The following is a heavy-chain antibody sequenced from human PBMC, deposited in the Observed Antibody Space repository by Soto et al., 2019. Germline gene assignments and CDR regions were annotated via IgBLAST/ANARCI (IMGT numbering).Heavy chain of an antibody. CDR3: AREGSGSYYAKLSWFDP. D-gene: IGHD1-26*01. J-gene: IGHJ5*02. CDR1: GGSVSSSIAA. Sequence: SQTLSLTCVMSGGSVSSSIAAWNCIRQSPSRGLEWLGRTYYRSKWYNYYAATVKSRITINPDTSKNQFSLQLNSVTPEDTAVYYCAREGSGSYYAKLSWFDPWGQGTMVTVSS. V-gene: IGHV6-1*01. CDR2: TYYRSKWYN.